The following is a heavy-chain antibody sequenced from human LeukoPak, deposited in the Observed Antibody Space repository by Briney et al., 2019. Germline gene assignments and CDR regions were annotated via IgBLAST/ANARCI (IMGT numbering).Heavy chain of an antibody. D-gene: IGHD4-17*01. Sequence: SVKVSCKASGGASKGYAINWVRQAPGQGLEWMGGSNPIFGTTNFAPKFQGRVTIAADESTSTAYMELTSLKSEDTAVYYCARGTTVTTAVLVPNDAFDIWGQGTMVTVSS. CDR1: GGASKGYA. CDR3: ARGTTVTTAVLVPNDAFDI. J-gene: IGHJ3*02. CDR2: SNPIFGTT. V-gene: IGHV1-69*13.